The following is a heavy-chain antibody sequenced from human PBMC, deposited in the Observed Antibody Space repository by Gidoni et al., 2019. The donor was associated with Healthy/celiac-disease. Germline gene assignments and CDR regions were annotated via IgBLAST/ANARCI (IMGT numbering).Heavy chain of an antibody. J-gene: IGHJ4*02. V-gene: IGHV4-34*01. D-gene: IGHD3-10*01. CDR3: ARGHYYYGSGSLN. Sequence: NPSLKSRVTISVDTSKNQFSLKLSSVTAADTAVYYCARGHYYYGSGSLNWGQGTLVTVSS.